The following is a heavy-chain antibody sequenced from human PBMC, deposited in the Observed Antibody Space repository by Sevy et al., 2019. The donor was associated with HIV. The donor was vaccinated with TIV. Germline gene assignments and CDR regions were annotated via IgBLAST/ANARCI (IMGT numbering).Heavy chain of an antibody. CDR1: GGSISSSSYY. D-gene: IGHD3-3*01. Sequence: SETLSLTCTVSGGSISSSSYYWGWIRQPPGKGLEWIGSIYYSGSTYYNPSLKSPVTISVDTSKNQFSLMLSSVTAADTAVYYCARPGITIFGVVMASAFDIWGQGTMVTVSS. J-gene: IGHJ3*02. CDR2: IYYSGST. V-gene: IGHV4-39*01. CDR3: ARPGITIFGVVMASAFDI.